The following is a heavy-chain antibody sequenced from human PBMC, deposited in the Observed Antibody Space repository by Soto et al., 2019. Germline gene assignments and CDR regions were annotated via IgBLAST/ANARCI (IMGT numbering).Heavy chain of an antibody. CDR1: GFTFSSYA. J-gene: IGHJ4*02. V-gene: IGHV3-23*01. CDR3: ARTAGSNWYLPL. CDR2: VTGSAGDT. D-gene: IGHD6-13*01. Sequence: GGSLRLSCAASGFTFSSYAMNWVRQAPGKGLEWVSGVTGSAGDTWYAGSVKGRFTASRDNSKDTLYLQMNSLRVEDTAVYYCARTAGSNWYLPLWGQGTLVTVLL.